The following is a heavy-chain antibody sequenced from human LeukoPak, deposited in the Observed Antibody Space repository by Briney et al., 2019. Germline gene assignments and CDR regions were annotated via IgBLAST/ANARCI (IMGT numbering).Heavy chain of an antibody. D-gene: IGHD1-1*01. Sequence: GGSLRLSCAASGFTFDDYTMHWVRQAPGKGLEWVPLISWDGGSTYYADSVKGRFTISRDNSKNSLYLQMNSLRTEDTALYYCANDMSPGQHWSPAVYYYGMDVWGQGTTVTVSS. CDR3: ANDMSPGQHWSPAVYYYGMDV. J-gene: IGHJ6*02. CDR2: ISWDGGST. V-gene: IGHV3-43*01. CDR1: GFTFDDYT.